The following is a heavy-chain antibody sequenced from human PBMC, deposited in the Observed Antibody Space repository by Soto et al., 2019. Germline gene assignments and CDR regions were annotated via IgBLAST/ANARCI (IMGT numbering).Heavy chain of an antibody. D-gene: IGHD6-19*01. J-gene: IGHJ4*02. CDR1: GGSIXRXX. Sequence: SETLSLTCTVSGGSIXRXXWXWVXXXPGKGLEWIGYIYYSGNTNYNPSLKSRVTMSVDTSKNQFSLKLRSVTAADTAVYYCARVEYTGGWYPFDYWGQGALVTVSS. CDR2: IYYSGNT. V-gene: IGHV4-59*01. CDR3: ARVEYTGGWYPFDY.